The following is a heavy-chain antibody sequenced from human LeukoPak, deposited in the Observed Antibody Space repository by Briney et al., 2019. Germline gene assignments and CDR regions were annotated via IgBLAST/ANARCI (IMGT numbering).Heavy chain of an antibody. J-gene: IGHJ4*02. D-gene: IGHD2-15*01. Sequence: SETLSLTCTVSGGSISSGGYYWSWIRQHPGKGLEWIGYIYYSGSTYYNPSLKSRVTISVDTSKNQFSLKLSSVTAADTAVYYCARGTGGDHVVVENYYFDYWGQGTLVTVSS. CDR3: ARGTGGDHVVVENYYFDY. CDR2: IYYSGST. V-gene: IGHV4-31*03. CDR1: GGSISSGGYY.